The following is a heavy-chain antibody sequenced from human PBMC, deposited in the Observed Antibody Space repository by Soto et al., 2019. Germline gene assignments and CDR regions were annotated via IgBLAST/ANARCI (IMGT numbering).Heavy chain of an antibody. D-gene: IGHD6-19*01. V-gene: IGHV3-23*01. J-gene: IGHJ4*02. CDR3: AKDRTGIAVAEPSFDY. CDR1: GFTFSRYA. CDR2: ISGSGGST. Sequence: EVQLLESGGGLVQPGGSLRLSCAASGFTFSRYAMSWVRQAPGKGLEWVSAISGSGGSTYDADSVKGRFTIPRDNSKNTVYLQKNSLRAEDTAGYHCAKDRTGIAVAEPSFDYWGQGTLGKVYS.